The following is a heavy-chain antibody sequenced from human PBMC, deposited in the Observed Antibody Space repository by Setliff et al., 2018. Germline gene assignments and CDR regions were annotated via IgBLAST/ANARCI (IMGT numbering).Heavy chain of an antibody. J-gene: IGHJ4*02. D-gene: IGHD3-3*01. Sequence: PGGSLRLSCAASGFTFSSYWMSWVRQAPGKGLEWIGSIYHSGSTYYNPSLKSRVTMSVDTSKNQFSLKLSSVTAADTAKYYCARGPPVNFGVVTPGYFEYWGQGNPVTVSS. V-gene: IGHV4-4*02. CDR1: GFTFSSYW. CDR2: IYHSGST. CDR3: ARGPPVNFGVVTPGYFEY.